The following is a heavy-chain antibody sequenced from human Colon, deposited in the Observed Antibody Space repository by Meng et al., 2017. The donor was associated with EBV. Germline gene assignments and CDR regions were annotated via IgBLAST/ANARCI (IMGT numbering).Heavy chain of an antibody. V-gene: IGHV1-18*01. J-gene: IGHJ5*02. D-gene: IGHD5-12*01. CDR3: ARNRPRGVATGANWFDP. CDR1: GYTFTSYA. Sequence: QVQLVQSGVELKKPGASVKVSCKASGYTFTSYAMNWVRQAPGQGLEWMGWISAYNGNTNYAQKLQGRVTMTTDTSTSTAYMELRSLRSDDTAVYYCARNRPRGVATGANWFDPWGQGTLVTVSS. CDR2: ISAYNGNT.